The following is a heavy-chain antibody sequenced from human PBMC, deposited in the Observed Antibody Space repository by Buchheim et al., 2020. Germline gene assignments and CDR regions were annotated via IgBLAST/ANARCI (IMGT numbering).Heavy chain of an antibody. J-gene: IGHJ4*02. CDR3: VSFGVPDIAGTDTGGY. CDR1: GFTFSNYW. Sequence: EVQLVESGGGLVHPGGSLRLSCAVSGFTFSNYWMHWVRQAPGKGLVWVSGIHSDGIRTTYADSVKGRFTLSRDSAKHTLYLEMTSLRAEDTAVYYCVSFGVPDIAGTDTGGYWGQGTL. V-gene: IGHV3-74*01. CDR2: IHSDGIRT. D-gene: IGHD6-19*01.